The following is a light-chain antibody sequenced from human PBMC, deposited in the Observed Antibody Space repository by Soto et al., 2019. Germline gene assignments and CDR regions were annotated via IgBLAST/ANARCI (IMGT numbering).Light chain of an antibody. Sequence: DIQMTQSPSTLSASVGDRVTITCRASQSINSWLAWYQQKPGKAPRILIYDASTLKSGVPSRFSGSGSGTEFTLTISSLQPDDFATYYCQQYNSYPWTFGQGTKV. J-gene: IGKJ1*01. CDR2: DAS. CDR1: QSINSW. V-gene: IGKV1-5*01. CDR3: QQYNSYPWT.